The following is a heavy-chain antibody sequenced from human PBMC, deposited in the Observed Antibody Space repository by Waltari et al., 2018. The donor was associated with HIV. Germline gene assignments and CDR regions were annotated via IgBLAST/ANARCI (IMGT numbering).Heavy chain of an antibody. CDR2: IYYSGST. V-gene: IGHV4-59*01. Sequence: QVQLQESGPGLVKPSETRSLTCTVSGGSISSYSWSWIRQPPGKGREWLGYIYYSGSTNYNPSLKSRVTISVDTSKNQFSLKLSSVTAADTAVYYCAGSTLRYFDWYGSLEYAFDIWGQGTMVTVSS. D-gene: IGHD3-9*01. CDR3: AGSTLRYFDWYGSLEYAFDI. CDR1: GGSISSYS. J-gene: IGHJ3*02.